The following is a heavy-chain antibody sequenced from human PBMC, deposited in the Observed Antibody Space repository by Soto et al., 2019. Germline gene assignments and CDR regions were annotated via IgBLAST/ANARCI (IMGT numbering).Heavy chain of an antibody. Sequence: QITLNESGPTVVKPTETLTLTCTFSGFSLTTSGVGVGWVRQSPGKAPEWLAFIYWDDDKRYSTSLKSRLTNPQDTSKNQVVLTMANVDPADTATYYCAHRVLRAVFGLVTTTAIYFDFWGQGTPVVVSS. V-gene: IGHV2-5*02. CDR1: GFSLTTSGVG. J-gene: IGHJ4*02. CDR2: IYWDDDK. D-gene: IGHD3-3*01. CDR3: AHRVLRAVFGLVTTTAIYFDF.